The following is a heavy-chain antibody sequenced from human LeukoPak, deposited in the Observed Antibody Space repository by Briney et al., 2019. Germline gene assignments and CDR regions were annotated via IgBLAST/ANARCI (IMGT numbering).Heavy chain of an antibody. J-gene: IGHJ6*02. CDR2: ISSNGGST. D-gene: IGHD6-6*01. Sequence: GGSLRLSCAASGFTFSSYAMHWVRQVPGKGLEYVSAISSNGGSTYYANSVKGRFTISRDNSKNTLYLQMNSLRAEDTAVYYCAKSTVRYYYYYYGMDVWGQGTTVTVSS. CDR1: GFTFSSYA. V-gene: IGHV3-64*01. CDR3: AKSTVRYYYYYYGMDV.